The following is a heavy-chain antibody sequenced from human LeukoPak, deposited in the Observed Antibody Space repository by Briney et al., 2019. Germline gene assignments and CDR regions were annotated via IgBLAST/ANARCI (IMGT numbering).Heavy chain of an antibody. V-gene: IGHV3-7*01. CDR1: GFTFSSYW. D-gene: IGHD3-10*01. Sequence: GGSLRLSCAASGFTFSSYWMSWVCQAPGKGLEWVANIKQDGSEKYYVDSVKGRFTISRDNAKNSLYLQMNSLRAEDTAVYYCARDRYYYGSGSYYSKLDYWGQGTLVTVSS. CDR2: IKQDGSEK. J-gene: IGHJ4*02. CDR3: ARDRYYYGSGSYYSKLDY.